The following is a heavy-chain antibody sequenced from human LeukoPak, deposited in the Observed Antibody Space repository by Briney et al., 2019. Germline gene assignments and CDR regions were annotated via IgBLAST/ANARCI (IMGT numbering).Heavy chain of an antibody. CDR1: GFTFSSYW. Sequence: PGGSLRLSCTASGFTFSSYWMHWVRQAPGKGLVWVSRINTDGSSTSYADSVKGRFTISRDNAKNSLYLQMNSLRAEDTAVYYCARDRGLRNIYFDYWGQGTLVTVSS. CDR2: INTDGSST. J-gene: IGHJ4*02. D-gene: IGHD5-12*01. V-gene: IGHV3-74*01. CDR3: ARDRGLRNIYFDY.